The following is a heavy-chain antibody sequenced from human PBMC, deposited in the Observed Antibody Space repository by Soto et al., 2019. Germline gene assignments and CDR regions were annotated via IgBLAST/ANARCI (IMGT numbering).Heavy chain of an antibody. D-gene: IGHD5-12*01. CDR2: IYYSGST. Sequence: SDTLSVTCTFADFSISAVIYYRILKRQPPGKGLEWIGYIYYSGSTNYNPSLKSRVTISVGTSKNQFSLKLSSVTAADTAMFYCSRGGGHRGYDHAPVDSWGPGSLDTVS. J-gene: IGHJ1*01. CDR3: SRGGGHRGYDHAPVDS. V-gene: IGHV4-61*01. CDR1: DFSISAVIYY.